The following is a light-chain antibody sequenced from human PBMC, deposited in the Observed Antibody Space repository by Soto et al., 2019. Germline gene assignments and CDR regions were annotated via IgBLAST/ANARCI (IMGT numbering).Light chain of an antibody. CDR1: QSINIY. CDR2: GAS. J-gene: IGKJ2*01. CDR3: QQSYRSRYT. Sequence: IQMTQSPSSLSASVGDRVTVTCRASQSINIYLNWYQQKPGKAPKLLIYGASSLQSGVASRVTGGGSRTDFTITISSLQPEDFGSYYCQQSYRSRYTFGQGNKLEIK. V-gene: IGKV1-39*01.